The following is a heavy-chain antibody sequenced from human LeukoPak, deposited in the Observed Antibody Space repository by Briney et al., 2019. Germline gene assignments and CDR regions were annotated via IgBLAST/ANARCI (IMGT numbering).Heavy chain of an antibody. J-gene: IGHJ4*02. Sequence: PGGSLRLSCAASGFTFSSYGMHWVRQAPGKGLEWVAVILSDGSKEFYTDSVKGRFTISRDNSKNTLYLQMNSLRAEDTAVYYCARGLLTMVRGVPFDYWGQGTLVTVSS. D-gene: IGHD3-10*01. CDR1: GFTFSSYG. CDR3: ARGLLTMVRGVPFDY. CDR2: ILSDGSKE. V-gene: IGHV3-33*01.